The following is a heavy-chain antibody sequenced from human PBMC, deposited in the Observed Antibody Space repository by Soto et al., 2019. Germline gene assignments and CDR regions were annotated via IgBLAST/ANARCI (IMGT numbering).Heavy chain of an antibody. Sequence: QVQLVESGGGVVQPGRSLRLSCAASGFTFSNYGMHWVRQAPGKGLEWVAIIWYDGSKKYYADSVKGRFTISRDNSKNTLYLQMNSRRAEDTAVYYCARDFSISPNCMRPVCYYYYGMDVWGQGTTVTVSS. V-gene: IGHV3-33*01. CDR1: GFTFSNYG. J-gene: IGHJ6*02. D-gene: IGHD1-1*01. CDR3: ARDFSISPNCMRPVCYYYYGMDV. CDR2: IWYDGSKK.